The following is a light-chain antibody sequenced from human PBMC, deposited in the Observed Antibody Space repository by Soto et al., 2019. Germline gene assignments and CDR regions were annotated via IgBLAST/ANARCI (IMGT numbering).Light chain of an antibody. V-gene: IGKV1-33*01. CDR1: HDITSY. Sequence: DIQMTQSPSSLSASVGDRVTITCQASHDITSYLNWYQHKPGKAPKILIYDASILEAGVPSRFSGSGSGTDFTFTISSLQPEDVATYYCQKCDYLPIFGPGTTVDVK. CDR2: DAS. J-gene: IGKJ3*01. CDR3: QKCDYLPI.